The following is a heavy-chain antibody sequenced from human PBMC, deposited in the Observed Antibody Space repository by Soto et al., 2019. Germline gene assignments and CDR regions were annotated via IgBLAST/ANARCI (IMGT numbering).Heavy chain of an antibody. Sequence: PGGSLRLSCAASGFTFSSYAMSWVRQAPGKGLEWVSAISGSGGSTYYADSVKGRFTISRDNSKNTLYLQMNSLRAEDTAVYYCAKAPYKELSYGYYFDYWGQGTLVTVSS. J-gene: IGHJ4*02. CDR2: ISGSGGST. V-gene: IGHV3-23*01. CDR3: AKAPYKELSYGYYFDY. D-gene: IGHD3-16*02. CDR1: GFTFSSYA.